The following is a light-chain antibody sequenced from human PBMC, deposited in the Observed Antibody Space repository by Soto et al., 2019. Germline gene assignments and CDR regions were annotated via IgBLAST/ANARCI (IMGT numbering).Light chain of an antibody. Sequence: QSVPTQPPSASGSPGQSATISCTGTSSDVGGYNYVSWYQQYPGKAPKLMIYEVSKRPSGVPDRFSGSKSGNTAPLTVSGLQADDEADYYCSSYAGSSTWVFGGGTKLTVL. CDR1: SSDVGGYNY. CDR2: EVS. CDR3: SSYAGSSTWV. J-gene: IGLJ3*02. V-gene: IGLV2-8*01.